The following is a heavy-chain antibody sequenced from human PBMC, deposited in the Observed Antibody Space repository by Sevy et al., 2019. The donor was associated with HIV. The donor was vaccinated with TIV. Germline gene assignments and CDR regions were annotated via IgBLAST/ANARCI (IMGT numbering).Heavy chain of an antibody. CDR1: GYSFTNYA. CDR2: IKTENGNT. V-gene: IGHV1-3*04. D-gene: IGHD3-3*01. CDR3: ARGKGGIFGVVVGQFDS. J-gene: IGHJ4*02. Sequence: ASVKVSCKASGYSFTNYAIHWVRQAPGQDLEWMGWIKTENGNTKYSLRFQGRVTITRDTSATTAYMELSSLRYDDTALYFCARGKGGIFGVVVGQFDSWGQGTLVTVSS.